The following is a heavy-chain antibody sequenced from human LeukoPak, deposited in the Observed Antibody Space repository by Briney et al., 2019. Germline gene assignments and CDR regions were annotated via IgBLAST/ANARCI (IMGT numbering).Heavy chain of an antibody. Sequence: GGSLRLSCAASGFTFSSYWMSWVRQAPGKGLEWVANIKQDGSEKYYVDSVKGRFTISRDNAKNSLYPQMNSLRAEDTAVYYCAREVLSLEWLLYTVGDGWFDPWGQGTLVTVSS. D-gene: IGHD3-3*01. J-gene: IGHJ5*02. CDR2: IKQDGSEK. V-gene: IGHV3-7*01. CDR3: AREVLSLEWLLYTVGDGWFDP. CDR1: GFTFSSYW.